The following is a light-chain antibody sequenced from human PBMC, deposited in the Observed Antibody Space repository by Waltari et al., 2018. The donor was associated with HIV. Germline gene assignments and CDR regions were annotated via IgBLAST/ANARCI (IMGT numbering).Light chain of an antibody. Sequence: QSALTQPPSASGSPGQSVTISCTGTSSDVGGYNYVSWYQQHPGKAPTLMIYEVSKRPSGVAARFYGSKYGNTASLTVSGLQAEDEADYYCSSYAGSNNLVVGGGTKLTVL. V-gene: IGLV2-8*01. CDR2: EVS. CDR1: SSDVGGYNY. J-gene: IGLJ2*01. CDR3: SSYAGSNNLV.